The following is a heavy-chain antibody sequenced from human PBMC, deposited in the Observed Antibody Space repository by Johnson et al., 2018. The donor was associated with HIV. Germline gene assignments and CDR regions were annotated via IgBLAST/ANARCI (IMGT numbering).Heavy chain of an antibody. CDR1: GFTLSDSA. V-gene: IGHV3-30*04. CDR2: ISYDGSNK. CDR3: AKADTLSDLWDSGDCVGAFDM. D-gene: IGHD4-17*01. J-gene: IGHJ3*02. Sequence: QVQLVESGGGVVQPGRSLRLSCAASGFTLSDSALHWVRQAPGKGLEWVAVISYDGSNKYYADSVKGRFTISRDNSKNTLYLQMNSLRPEDTALYYCAKADTLSDLWDSGDCVGAFDMWGQGTMVSVTS.